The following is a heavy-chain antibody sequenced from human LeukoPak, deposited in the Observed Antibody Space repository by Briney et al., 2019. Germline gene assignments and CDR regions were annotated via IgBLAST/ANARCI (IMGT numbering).Heavy chain of an antibody. V-gene: IGHV3-9*01. CDR3: ARDLPKNQGAFDI. CDR1: GFTFDDYA. D-gene: IGHD1-14*01. Sequence: PGGSLRLSCAASGFTFDDYAMHWVRQAPGKGLEWVAGISWNSASVGYADSVKGRFTTSRDNAKNSLYLQMNSLRAEDTAVYYCARDLPKNQGAFDIWGQGTMVTVSS. CDR2: ISWNSASV. J-gene: IGHJ3*02.